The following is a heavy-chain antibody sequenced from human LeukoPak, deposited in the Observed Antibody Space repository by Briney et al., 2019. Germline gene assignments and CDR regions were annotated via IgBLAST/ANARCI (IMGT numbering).Heavy chain of an antibody. V-gene: IGHV4-34*01. D-gene: IGHD6-13*01. J-gene: IGHJ4*02. CDR3: ARDWRDSSSWGGGANFDY. CDR2: INHSGST. CDR1: GGSFSGYY. Sequence: SETLSLTCAVYGGSFSGYYWSWIRQPPGKGLEWIGEINHSGSTNYNPSLKSRVTISVDTSKNQFSLKLSSVTAADTAVYYCARDWRDSSSWGGGANFDYWGQGTLVTVSS.